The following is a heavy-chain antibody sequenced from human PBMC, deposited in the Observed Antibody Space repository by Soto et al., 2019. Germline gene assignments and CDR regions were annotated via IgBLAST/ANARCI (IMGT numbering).Heavy chain of an antibody. CDR3: AKGVLRYFDWPPYYYGMDV. Sequence: RGALSISCAASAFTFSIQAMSRVGQAPGRGLEWVSAISGSGGSTYYADSVKGRFTISRDNSKNTLYLQMNSLRAEDTAVYYCAKGVLRYFDWPPYYYGMDVWGQGTTVTVSS. V-gene: IGHV3-23*01. CDR1: AFTFSIQA. D-gene: IGHD3-9*01. J-gene: IGHJ6*02. CDR2: ISGSGGST.